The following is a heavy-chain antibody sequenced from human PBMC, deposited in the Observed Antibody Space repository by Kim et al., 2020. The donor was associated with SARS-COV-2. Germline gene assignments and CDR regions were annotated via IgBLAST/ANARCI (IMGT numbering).Heavy chain of an antibody. V-gene: IGHV3-30*01. D-gene: IGHD3-10*01. Sequence: ASGKGRSTISRDNSKNTLYLQMNSRRAEDTAVYYCARDRGSGSAGGWFDPWGQGTLVTVSS. CDR3: ARDRGSGSAGGWFDP. J-gene: IGHJ5*02.